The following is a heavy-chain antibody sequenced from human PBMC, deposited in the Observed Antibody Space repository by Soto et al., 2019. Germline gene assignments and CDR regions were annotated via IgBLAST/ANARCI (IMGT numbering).Heavy chain of an antibody. V-gene: IGHV3-23*01. CDR2: IRYSGGTT. CDR3: VKLNWDDVSCG. Sequence: EAQLLESGGGLVQPGESLRLSCAASGFTFSRCDMNWVRQAPGRGLEWVSGIRYSGGTTFYADSVKGRFTVSRDNSRNTLYLQMNSLRAEDTAVYYCVKLNWDDVSCGWGQGTMVTVSS. J-gene: IGHJ3*01. D-gene: IGHD1-1*01. CDR1: GFTFSRCD.